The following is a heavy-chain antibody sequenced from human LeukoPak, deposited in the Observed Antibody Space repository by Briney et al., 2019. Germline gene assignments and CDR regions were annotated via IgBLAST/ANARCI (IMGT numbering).Heavy chain of an antibody. CDR1: GYAFTGYY. J-gene: IGHJ4*02. CDR2: INPNSGGT. Sequence: ASVKVSCKASGYAFTGYYMHWVRQAPGQGLEWMGRINPNSGGTNYAQKFQGRVTMTRNTSISTAYMELSRLRSDDTAVYYCASSFSSGYFDYWGQGTLVTVSS. V-gene: IGHV1-2*06. CDR3: ASSFSSGYFDY. D-gene: IGHD3-22*01.